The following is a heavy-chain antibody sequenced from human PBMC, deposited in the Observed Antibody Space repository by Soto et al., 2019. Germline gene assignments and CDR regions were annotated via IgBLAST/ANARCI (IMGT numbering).Heavy chain of an antibody. CDR3: ARDGYSFALNF. D-gene: IGHD5-18*01. CDR1: GFTFSSYE. V-gene: IGHV3-53*01. J-gene: IGHJ4*02. Sequence: GGSLRLSCAASGFTFSSYEMSWVRQAPGKGLEWVSGIDSDAKTFYADSVNGRFIISRDNSENTLFLQLNSLRAEDTAVYFCARDGYSFALNFWGPGTLVTVSS. CDR2: IDSDAKT.